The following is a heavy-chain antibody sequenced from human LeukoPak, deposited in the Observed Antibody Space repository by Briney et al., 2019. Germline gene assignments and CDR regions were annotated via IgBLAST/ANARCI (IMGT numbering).Heavy chain of an antibody. CDR1: GYSISSGYY. V-gene: IGHV4-38-2*01. CDR2: IYHSGST. Sequence: SETLSLTCAVSGYSISSGYYWGWIRQPPGKGLEWIGNIYHSGSTYYTPSLQSRVTISVDTSKNQFSLKLSSVTAADTAVYYCARVGGSYEPLDYWGQGTLVTVSS. J-gene: IGHJ4*02. D-gene: IGHD1-26*01. CDR3: ARVGGSYEPLDY.